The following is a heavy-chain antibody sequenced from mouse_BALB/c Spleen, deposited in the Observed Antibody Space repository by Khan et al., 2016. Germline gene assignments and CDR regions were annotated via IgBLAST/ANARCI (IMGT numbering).Heavy chain of an antibody. D-gene: IGHD2-1*01. CDR1: GFTFSSYA. V-gene: IGHV5-6-5*01. J-gene: IGHJ2*01. CDR3: AREVYGNYGDYFDY. CDR2: ISSGGST. Sequence: EVELVESGGGLVKPGGSLKLSCAASGFTFSSYAMSWVRQTPEKRLEWVASISSGGSTYYPDSVKGRFTISRDNARNILNLQMSSLRSEETAMYYCAREVYGNYGDYFDYWGQGTTLTDSS.